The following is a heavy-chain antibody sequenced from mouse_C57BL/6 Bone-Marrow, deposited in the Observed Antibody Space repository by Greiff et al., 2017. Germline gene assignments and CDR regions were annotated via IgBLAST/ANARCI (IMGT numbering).Heavy chain of an antibody. V-gene: IGHV1-64*01. Sequence: QVQLQQPGAELVKPGASVKLSCKASGYTFTSYWMHWVKQRPGQGLEWIGMIRPDSGSTNYNEKFKGKATLTVDKSSSTAYMQLSSLTSEDSAVYYCARENYYGRGVYNVDYWGQGTTLTVSS. CDR2: IRPDSGST. J-gene: IGHJ2*01. CDR3: ARENYYGRGVYNVDY. D-gene: IGHD1-1*01. CDR1: GYTFTSYW.